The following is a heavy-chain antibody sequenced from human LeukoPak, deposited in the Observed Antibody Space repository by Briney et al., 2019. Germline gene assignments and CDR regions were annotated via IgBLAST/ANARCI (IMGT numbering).Heavy chain of an antibody. V-gene: IGHV1-69*06. CDR1: ERTFSSYA. D-gene: IGHD3-22*01. CDR2: IIPIFGTA. CDR3: ARAPTYYYDSSGEGYFDY. Sequence: GSSVKVSSTASERTFSSYAISWVRQAPGQGLEWMGRIIPIFGTANYAQKFQGRVTITADKSTSTAYMELSSLRSEDTAVYYCARAPTYYYDSSGEGYFDYWGQGTLVTVSS. J-gene: IGHJ4*02.